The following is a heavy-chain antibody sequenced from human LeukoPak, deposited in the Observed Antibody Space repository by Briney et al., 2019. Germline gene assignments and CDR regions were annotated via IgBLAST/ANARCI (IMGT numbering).Heavy chain of an antibody. J-gene: IGHJ6*03. D-gene: IGHD5-18*01. V-gene: IGHV3-30*02. CDR1: GFTFSSYG. CDR3: ARDQGGYGYYYMDV. CDR2: IRYDGSNK. Sequence: GGSLRLSCAASGFTFSSYGMHWVRQAPGKGLEWVAFIRYDGSNKYYADSVKGRFTISRDNSKNTLYLQMNSLRAEDTAVYYCARDQGGYGYYYMDVWGKGTTVTVSS.